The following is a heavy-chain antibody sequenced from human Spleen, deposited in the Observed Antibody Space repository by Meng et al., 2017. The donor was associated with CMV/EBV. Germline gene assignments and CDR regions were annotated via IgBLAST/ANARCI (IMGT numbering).Heavy chain of an antibody. CDR3: AKLYYYDSSGFHGMDV. D-gene: IGHD3-22*01. J-gene: IGHJ6*02. CDR2: IYSGGST. CDR1: GFTVSSNY. V-gene: IGHV3-66*02. Sequence: GGSLRLSCAASGFTVSSNYMSWVRQAPGKGLEWVSVIYSGGSTYYADSVKGRFTISRDNSKNTLYLQMNSLRAEDTAVYYCAKLYYYDSSGFHGMDVWGQGTTVTVSS.